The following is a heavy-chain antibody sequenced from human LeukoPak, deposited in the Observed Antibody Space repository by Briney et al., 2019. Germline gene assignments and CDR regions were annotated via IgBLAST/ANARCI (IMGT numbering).Heavy chain of an antibody. CDR2: INPNSGGT. CDR3: ARVLTVFRNFDAFHI. J-gene: IGHJ3*02. Sequence: ASVKVSCKASGYTFTGYYMHWVRQAPGQGLECMGWINPNSGGTNYAQKFQGRVTMTRDTSTSTVYMELSSLKSEDTAVYYCARVLTVFRNFDAFHIWGQGTMVTVSS. CDR1: GYTFTGYY. V-gene: IGHV1-2*02. D-gene: IGHD3-3*01.